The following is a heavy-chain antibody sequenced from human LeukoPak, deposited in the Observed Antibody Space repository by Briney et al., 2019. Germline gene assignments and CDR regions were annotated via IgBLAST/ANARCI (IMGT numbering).Heavy chain of an antibody. V-gene: IGHV4-39*07. CDR1: GGSISSSSYY. J-gene: IGHJ4*02. CDR2: IYYSGST. Sequence: PSETLSLTCTVSGGSISSSSYYWGWIRQPPGKGLEWIGSIYYSGSTYYNPSLKSRVTISVDTSKNQFSLKLSSVTAADTAVYYCARDMIAGGNDYWGQGTLATVSS. D-gene: IGHD3-22*01. CDR3: ARDMIAGGNDY.